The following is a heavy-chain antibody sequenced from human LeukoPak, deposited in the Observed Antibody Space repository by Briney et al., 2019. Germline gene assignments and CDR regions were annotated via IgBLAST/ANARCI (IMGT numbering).Heavy chain of an antibody. V-gene: IGHV3-74*01. J-gene: IGHJ4*02. Sequence: GGSLRLSCVASGFTFSSYWMHWVRQDPRKGLVWVSRINGDGRNINYADSVRGRFTISRDNAKNTLYLQMNSLRAEDTAVYYCARDRIAVAEPFDYWGQGTLVTVSS. CDR2: INGDGRNI. CDR1: GFTFSSYW. D-gene: IGHD6-19*01. CDR3: ARDRIAVAEPFDY.